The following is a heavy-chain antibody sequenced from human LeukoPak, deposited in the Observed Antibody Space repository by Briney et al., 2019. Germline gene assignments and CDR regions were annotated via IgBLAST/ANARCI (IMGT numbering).Heavy chain of an antibody. CDR1: GFTFSSYG. J-gene: IGHJ6*03. D-gene: IGHD1-14*01. V-gene: IGHV3-33*01. Sequence: GSLRLSCAASGFTFSSYGMHWVRQAPGKGLEWVAVIWYDGSNKYYADSVKGRFTISRDNSKNTLYLQMNSLRAEDTAVYYCARGTNLYYYYYYMDVWGKGITVTVSS. CDR2: IWYDGSNK. CDR3: ARGTNLYYYYYYMDV.